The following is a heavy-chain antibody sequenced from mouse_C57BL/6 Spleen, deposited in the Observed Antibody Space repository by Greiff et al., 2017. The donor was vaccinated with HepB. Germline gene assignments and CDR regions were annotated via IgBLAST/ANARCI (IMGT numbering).Heavy chain of an antibody. Sequence: QVQLQQSGPELVKPGASVKISCKASGYAFSSSWMNWVKQRPGKGLEWIGRIYPGDGDTNYNGKFKGKATLTADKSSSTAYMQLSSLTSEDSAVYFCASDGVGRALMDYWGQGTSVTVSS. J-gene: IGHJ4*01. D-gene: IGHD1-1*01. CDR3: ASDGVGRALMDY. V-gene: IGHV1-82*01. CDR2: IYPGDGDT. CDR1: GYAFSSSW.